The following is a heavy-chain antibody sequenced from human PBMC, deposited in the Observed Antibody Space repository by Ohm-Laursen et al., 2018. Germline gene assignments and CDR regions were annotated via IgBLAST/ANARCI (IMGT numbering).Heavy chain of an antibody. V-gene: IGHV1-2*02. CDR2: INPNSGGT. D-gene: IGHD2-21*02. J-gene: IGHJ4*02. Sequence: ASVKVSCKASGYTFTGYYMHWVRQAPGQGLEWMGWINPNSGGTNYAQKFQGRVTMTRGTSIGTAYMELSRLRSDDTAGYYCARDAYCGGDCSYPDYWGQGTLVTVSS. CDR1: GYTFTGYY. CDR3: ARDAYCGGDCSYPDY.